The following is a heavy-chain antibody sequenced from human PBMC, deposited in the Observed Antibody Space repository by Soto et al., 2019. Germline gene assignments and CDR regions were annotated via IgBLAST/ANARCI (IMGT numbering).Heavy chain of an antibody. CDR3: ARSQSMGQTYYDFWSGYAPYNWFDP. CDR2: ISSSSSYI. CDR1: GFTFSSYS. V-gene: IGHV3-21*01. Sequence: EVQLVESGGGLVKPGGSLRLSCAASGFTFSSYSMNWVRQAPGTGLEWVSSISSSSSYIYYAYSMKGRFTISRDNAKNSLYLQMNGLRAEDTAVYYCARSQSMGQTYYDFWSGYAPYNWFDPWRKGTPVTVSS. D-gene: IGHD3-3*01. J-gene: IGHJ5*02.